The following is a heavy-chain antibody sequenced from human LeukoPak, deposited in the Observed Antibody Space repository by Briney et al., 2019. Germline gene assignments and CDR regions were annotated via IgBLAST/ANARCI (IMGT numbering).Heavy chain of an antibody. CDR2: IYSGGST. V-gene: IGHV3-53*01. CDR3: ARELTNGNYYGSGSYSLGYGMDV. CDR1: GFTVSSNY. J-gene: IGHJ6*02. Sequence: GGSLRLSCAASGFTVSSNYMSWVRQAPGKGLEWVSVIYSGGSTYYADSVKGRFTISRDNSKNTLYLQMNSLRAEDTAVYYCARELTNGNYYGSGSYSLGYGMDVWGQGTTVTVSS. D-gene: IGHD3-10*01.